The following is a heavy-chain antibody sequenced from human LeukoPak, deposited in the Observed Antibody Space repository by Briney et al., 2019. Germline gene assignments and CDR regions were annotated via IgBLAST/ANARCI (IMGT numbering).Heavy chain of an antibody. D-gene: IGHD6-13*01. J-gene: IGHJ4*02. CDR3: ASEAYSSSWYQG. CDR1: GFTFSSYS. V-gene: IGHV3-21*01. CDR2: ISSSSYI. Sequence: GGSLRLSCAASGFTFSSYSMNWVRQAPGKGLEWVSSISSSSYICYADSVKGRFTISRDNAKNSLYLQMNSLRAEDTAVYYCASEAYSSSWYQGWGQGTLVTVSS.